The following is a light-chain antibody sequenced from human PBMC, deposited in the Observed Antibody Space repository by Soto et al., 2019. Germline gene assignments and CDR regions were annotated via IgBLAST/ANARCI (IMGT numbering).Light chain of an antibody. CDR2: AAS. V-gene: IGKV1-39*01. J-gene: IGKJ1*01. CDR3: QQRYSSPRT. Sequence: DIQMTQSPSTLSSSIGDRVTITCRASQTISTYLNWYQQKLGKAPTLLIYAASSLQSGVPSRFSGGGSGTDFTLTISSLQPEDFATYFCQQRYSSPRTFGQGTKVEIK. CDR1: QTISTY.